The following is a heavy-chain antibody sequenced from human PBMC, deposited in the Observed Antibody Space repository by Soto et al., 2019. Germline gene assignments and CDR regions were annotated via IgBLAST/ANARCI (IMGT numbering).Heavy chain of an antibody. Sequence: ASVKVSCKASGYTFTGYFMHWFRQAPGEGLEWMGWINPNSGATKYAPKFQGRVTMTRDTSNRKAYLELSRLTSDDTAIYYCARGGGTPLAPLSWGQGPQLTVSS. V-gene: IGHV1-2*02. CDR2: INPNSGAT. D-gene: IGHD3-16*01. J-gene: IGHJ5*02. CDR3: ARGGGTPLAPLS. CDR1: GYTFTGYF.